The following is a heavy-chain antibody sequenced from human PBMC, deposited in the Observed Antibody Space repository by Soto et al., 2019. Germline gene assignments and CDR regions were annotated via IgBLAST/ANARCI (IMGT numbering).Heavy chain of an antibody. CDR2: INSDGSST. D-gene: IGHD3-16*01. J-gene: IGHJ6*02. V-gene: IGHV3-74*01. CDR3: ARAEGGGYYYGMDV. Sequence: PRLSCAASGFTFSSYWMHWVRQAPGKGLVWVSRINSDGSSTSYADSVKGRFTISRDNAKNTLYLQMNSLRAEDTAVYYCARAEGGGYYYGMDVWGQGTTVTVSS. CDR1: GFTFSSYW.